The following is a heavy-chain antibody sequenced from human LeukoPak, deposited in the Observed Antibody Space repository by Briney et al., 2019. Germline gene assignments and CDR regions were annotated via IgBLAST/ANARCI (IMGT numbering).Heavy chain of an antibody. CDR3: ARADFGDYALDP. CDR2: MNPNSGNT. CDR1: GYTFTSYD. V-gene: IGHV1-8*01. J-gene: IGHJ5*02. D-gene: IGHD4-17*01. Sequence: APVKVSCKASGYTFTSYDINWVRQATGQGLEWMGWMNPNSGNTDYAQRFQGRVTMTRNTSISTAYMELSSLRSEDTAVFYCARADFGDYALDPWGQGTQVTVSS.